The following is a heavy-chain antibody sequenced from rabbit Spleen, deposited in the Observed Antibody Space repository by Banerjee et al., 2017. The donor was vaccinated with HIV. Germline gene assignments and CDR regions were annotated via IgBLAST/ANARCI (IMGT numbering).Heavy chain of an antibody. CDR1: GFSFSSSYW. J-gene: IGHJ2*01. V-gene: IGHV1S45*01. D-gene: IGHD1-1*01. CDR3: ARNYVNAFDP. Sequence: QEQLEESGGDLVKPEGSLTLTCTASGFSFSSSYWICWVRQAPGKGLEWIGCILTGGGNTYYANWAKGRFTISKTSSTTVTLQMTSLTAADTATYFCARNYVNAFDPWGPGTLVTVS. CDR2: ILTGGGNT.